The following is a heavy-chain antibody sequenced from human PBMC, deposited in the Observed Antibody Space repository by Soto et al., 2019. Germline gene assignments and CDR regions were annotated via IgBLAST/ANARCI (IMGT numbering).Heavy chain of an antibody. J-gene: IGHJ4*02. CDR3: ATSNKDYSRSLCTV. D-gene: IGHD6-13*01. V-gene: IGHV4-34*01. CDR1: GGSFSDYY. CDR2: INHRGST. Sequence: QVQLQQWGAGLLKPSETLSLTCAVYGGSFSDYYWSWIRQPPGKGLEWIGEINHRGSTNYNPSIKSRISIEAHTSKKQLSLRLSSLTGADTAGYYRATSNKDYSRSLCTVWGQVSLVTVSS.